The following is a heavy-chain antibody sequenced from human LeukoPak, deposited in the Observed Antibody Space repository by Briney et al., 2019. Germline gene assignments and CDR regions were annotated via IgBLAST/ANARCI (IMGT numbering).Heavy chain of an antibody. CDR3: ARGDYYYGMDV. V-gene: IGHV4-4*07. Sequence: SETLSLTCTVSGGSINNYYWHWIRQPPGKGLEWIGRIYTSGSTNYNPSLKSRVTMSVDTSKNQFSLKLSSVTAADTAVYYCARGDYYYGMDVWGQGTTVTVSS. CDR1: GGSINNYY. CDR2: IYTSGST. J-gene: IGHJ6*02.